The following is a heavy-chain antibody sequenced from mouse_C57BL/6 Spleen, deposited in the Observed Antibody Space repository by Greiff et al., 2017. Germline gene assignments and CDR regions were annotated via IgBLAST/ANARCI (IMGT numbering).Heavy chain of an antibody. V-gene: IGHV5-17*01. Sequence: EVKLMESGGGLVKPGGSLKLSCAASGFTFSDYGMHWVRQAPEKGLEWVAYISSGSSTISYADTVKGRFTISRDNPKNTLFLQMTSLRSEDTAMYYCARPTVVADYYAMDYWGQGTSVTVSS. D-gene: IGHD1-1*01. CDR3: ARPTVVADYYAMDY. CDR1: GFTFSDYG. J-gene: IGHJ4*01. CDR2: ISSGSSTI.